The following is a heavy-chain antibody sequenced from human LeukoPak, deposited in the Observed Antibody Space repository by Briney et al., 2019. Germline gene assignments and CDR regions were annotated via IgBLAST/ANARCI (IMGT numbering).Heavy chain of an antibody. Sequence: GGSLRLSCAASGFTFTSYSMNWVRQAPGKGLEWVSSISSSSSYIYYADSVKGRFTISRDNAKNSLYLQMNSLRAEDTAVYYCAREEYYYDSSGYSPHLIQYLGSYYYYYYGMDVWGQGTTVTVSS. V-gene: IGHV3-21*01. CDR2: ISSSSSYI. J-gene: IGHJ6*02. CDR3: AREEYYYDSSGYSPHLIQYLGSYYYYYYGMDV. CDR1: GFTFTSYS. D-gene: IGHD3-22*01.